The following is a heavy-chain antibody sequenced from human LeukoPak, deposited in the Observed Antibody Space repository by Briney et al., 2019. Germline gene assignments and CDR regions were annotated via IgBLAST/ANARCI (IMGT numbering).Heavy chain of an antibody. J-gene: IGHJ4*02. CDR2: IYYSGST. V-gene: IGHV4-39*02. Sequence: SETLSLTCTVSGGSISSSSYYWGWIRQPPGKGLEWIGSIYYSGSTYYNPSLKSRVTISVDTSKNQFSLKLSSVTAADTAVYYCARDLRGYCSSTSCPPDYWGQGTLVTVSS. CDR1: GGSISSSSYY. CDR3: ARDLRGYCSSTSCPPDY. D-gene: IGHD2-2*01.